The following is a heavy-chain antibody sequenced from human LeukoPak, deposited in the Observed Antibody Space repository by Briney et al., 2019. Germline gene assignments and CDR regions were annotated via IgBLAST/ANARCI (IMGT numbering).Heavy chain of an antibody. CDR3: ARSVTTSLYYYYNMDV. V-gene: IGHV5-51*01. D-gene: IGHD4-11*01. J-gene: IGHJ6*03. CDR2: IYPGDSDT. CDR1: GYSFTSYW. Sequence: GESLKISCKGSGYSFTSYWIGWVRQMPGKGLEWMGIIYPGDSDTRCSPSFQGQVTISADKSISTAYLQWSSLKASDSAMYYCARSVTTSLYYYYNMDVWGKGTAVTVSS.